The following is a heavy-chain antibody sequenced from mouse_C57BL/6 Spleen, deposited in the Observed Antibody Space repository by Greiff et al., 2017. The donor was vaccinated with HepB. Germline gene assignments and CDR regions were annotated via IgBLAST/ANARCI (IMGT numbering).Heavy chain of an antibody. CDR3: ARAPHYYGSRGGYFDV. J-gene: IGHJ1*03. D-gene: IGHD1-1*01. V-gene: IGHV5-16*01. CDR2: INYDGSST. CDR1: GFTFSDYY. Sequence: EVKLVESEGGLVQPGSSMKLSCTASGFTFSDYYMAWVRQVPEKGLEWVANINYDGSSTYYLDSLKSRFIISRDNAKNILYLQMSSLKSEDTATYYCARAPHYYGSRGGYFDVWGTGTTVTVSS.